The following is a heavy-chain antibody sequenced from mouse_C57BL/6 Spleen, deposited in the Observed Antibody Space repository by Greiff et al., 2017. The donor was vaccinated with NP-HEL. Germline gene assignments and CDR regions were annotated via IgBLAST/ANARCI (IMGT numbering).Heavy chain of an antibody. D-gene: IGHD1-1*01. Sequence: VQLQQSGAELMKPGASVKLSCKATGYTFTGYWIEWVKQRPGHGLEWIGEILPGSGSTNYNEKFKGKATFTADTSSNTAYMPLSSLTTEDAAIDYCARRTYYYGSSSCAYWGQGTLVTVSA. CDR3: ARRTYYYGSSSCAY. V-gene: IGHV1-9*01. CDR1: GYTFTGYW. J-gene: IGHJ3*01. CDR2: ILPGSGST.